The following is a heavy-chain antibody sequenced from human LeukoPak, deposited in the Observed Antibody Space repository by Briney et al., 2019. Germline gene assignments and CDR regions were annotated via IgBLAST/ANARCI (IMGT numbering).Heavy chain of an antibody. CDR3: ARRGGYSSSWYFDY. J-gene: IGHJ4*02. CDR1: GGSFSGYY. Sequence: SETLSLTCAVYGGSFSGYYWSWIRQPPGKGLEWIGEINHSGSTNYNPSLKSRVTISVDTSKNQFSLKLSSVTAADTAVYYCARRGGYSSSWYFDYWGQGTLVTVSS. V-gene: IGHV4-34*01. D-gene: IGHD6-13*01. CDR2: INHSGST.